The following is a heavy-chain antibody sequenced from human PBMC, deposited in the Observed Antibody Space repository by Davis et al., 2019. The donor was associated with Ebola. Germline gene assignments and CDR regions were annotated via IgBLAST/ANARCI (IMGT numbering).Heavy chain of an antibody. CDR2: LSFDGAYS. CDR3: AKGPNIAARMFDS. D-gene: IGHD6-6*01. J-gene: IGHJ5*01. V-gene: IGHV3-30*14. CDR1: GLAFNTYA. Sequence: GESLKISCAASGLAFNTYAMHWVRQAPGKGLEWVAFLSFDGAYSYYSDSVKGRFYISRDNSRNTLDLQMNSLRVEDTAVYYCAKGPNIAARMFDSWGQGILLTVSS.